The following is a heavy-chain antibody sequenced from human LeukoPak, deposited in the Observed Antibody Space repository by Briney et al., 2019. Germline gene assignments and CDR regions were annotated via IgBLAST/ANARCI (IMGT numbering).Heavy chain of an antibody. Sequence: ASVKVSCKASGGTFSSYAIGWVRQAPGQGLEWMGRIIPILGIANYAQKFQGRVTITADKSTSTAYMELSSLRSEDTAVYYCARGGFRVVTAIEDYYYYYGMDVWGQGTTVTVSS. V-gene: IGHV1-69*04. D-gene: IGHD2-21*02. J-gene: IGHJ6*02. CDR2: IIPILGIA. CDR1: GGTFSSYA. CDR3: ARGGFRVVTAIEDYYYYYGMDV.